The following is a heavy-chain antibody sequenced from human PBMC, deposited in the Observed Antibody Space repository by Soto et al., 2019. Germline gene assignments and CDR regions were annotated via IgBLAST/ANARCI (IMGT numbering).Heavy chain of an antibody. D-gene: IGHD6-13*01. CDR2: INHSGST. V-gene: IGHV4-34*01. J-gene: IGHJ1*01. CDR3: ARGGHSSSWLQH. Sequence: QVQLQQWGAGLLKPSETLSLTCAVYGGSFSGYYWSWIRQPPGKGLEWIGEINHSGSTNYNPSLKSRVTISVDTSKNQFSLKLSSVTAADTAVYYCARGGHSSSWLQHWGQGTLVTVSS. CDR1: GGSFSGYY.